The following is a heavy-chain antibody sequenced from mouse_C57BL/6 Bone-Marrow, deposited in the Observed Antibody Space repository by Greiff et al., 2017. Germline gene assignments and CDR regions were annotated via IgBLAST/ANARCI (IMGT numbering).Heavy chain of an antibody. CDR2: IYPRSGNT. J-gene: IGHJ3*01. D-gene: IGHD5-1-1*01. Sequence: QVQLKESGAELARPGASVKLSCKASGYTFTSSGISWVKQRTGQGLEWIGEIYPRSGNTYYNEKFKGKATLTADKSSGTAYMELRSLTSEDSAVYFCARLVYLPAYWGQGTLVTVSA. V-gene: IGHV1-81*01. CDR1: GYTFTSSG. CDR3: ARLVYLPAY.